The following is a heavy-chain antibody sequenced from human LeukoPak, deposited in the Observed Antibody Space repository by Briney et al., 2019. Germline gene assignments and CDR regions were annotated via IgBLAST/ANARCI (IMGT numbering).Heavy chain of an antibody. CDR3: ARHLPAHDAFDI. CDR1: GYTFTGYY. CDR2: ISAYNGNT. D-gene: IGHD2-2*01. Sequence: ASVKVSCKASGYTFTGYYMHWVRQAPGQGLEWMGWISAYNGNTNYAQKLQGRVTMTTDTSTSTAYMELRSLRSDDTAVYYCARHLPAHDAFDIWGQGTMVTVSS. J-gene: IGHJ3*02. V-gene: IGHV1-18*04.